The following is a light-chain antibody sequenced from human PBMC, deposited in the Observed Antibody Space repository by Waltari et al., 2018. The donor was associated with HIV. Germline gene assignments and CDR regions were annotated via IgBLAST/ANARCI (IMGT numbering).Light chain of an antibody. CDR2: ASS. CDR3: QQSYSTPPIT. V-gene: IGKV1-39*01. CDR1: QSISSY. J-gene: IGKJ5*01. Sequence: DIQMTQSPSSLSASVGDRVTITCRASQSISSYLNWYQQKPWKAPKLLIYASSSLQSVVPSRFSGSGSGTDFTLTISSLQPEDFATYYCQQSYSTPPITFGQGTRLEIK.